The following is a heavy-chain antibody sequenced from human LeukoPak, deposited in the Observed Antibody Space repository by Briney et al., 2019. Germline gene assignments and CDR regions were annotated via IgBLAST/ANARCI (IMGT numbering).Heavy chain of an antibody. CDR1: GFTCSSYA. J-gene: IGHJ3*02. V-gene: IGHV3-23*01. CDR2: ISGSGGST. D-gene: IGHD1-26*01. CDR3: ARHDLFSPPYSGTSHAFDI. Sequence: PSGGSLRLSCAASGFTCSSYAMSWVLQAPGKGLEWVSAISGSGGSTYYADSVKGRFTISRDNSKNTLYLQMNSLRAEDTAVYYCARHDLFSPPYSGTSHAFDIWGQGTMVTVSS.